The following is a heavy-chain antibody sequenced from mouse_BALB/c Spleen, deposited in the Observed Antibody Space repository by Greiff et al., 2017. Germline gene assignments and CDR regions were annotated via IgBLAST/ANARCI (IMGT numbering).Heavy chain of an antibody. CDR1: GFTFSSYT. V-gene: IGHV5-6-4*01. CDR3: TRENYYGSSLYWYFDV. J-gene: IGHJ1*01. D-gene: IGHD1-1*01. CDR2: ISSGGSYT. Sequence: EVHLVESGGGLVKPGGSLKLSCAASGFTFSSYTMSWVRQTPEKRLEWVATISSGGSYTYYPDSVKGRFTISRDNAKNTLYLQMSSLKSEDTAMYYCTRENYYGSSLYWYFDVWGAGTTVTVSS.